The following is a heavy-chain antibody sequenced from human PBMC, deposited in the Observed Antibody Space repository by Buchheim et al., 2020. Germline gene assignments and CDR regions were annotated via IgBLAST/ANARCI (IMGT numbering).Heavy chain of an antibody. V-gene: IGHV4-34*01. CDR2: INHSGST. CDR1: GGSFSGYY. J-gene: IGHJ6*02. Sequence: QVQLQQRGAGLLKPSETLSLTCAVYGGSFSGYYWSWIRQPPGKGLEWIGEINHSGSTNYNPSLKSRVTISVDTSKNQFSLKLSSVTAADTAVYYCARGGGYYYYGMDVWGQGTT. CDR3: ARGGGYYYYGMDV.